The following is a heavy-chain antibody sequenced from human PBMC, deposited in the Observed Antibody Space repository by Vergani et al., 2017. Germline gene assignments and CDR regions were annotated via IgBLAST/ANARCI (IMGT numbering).Heavy chain of an antibody. J-gene: IGHJ2*01. V-gene: IGHV1-3*01. CDR1: GYTFTSYA. Sequence: QVQLVQSGAEVKKPGASVKVSCKASGYTFTSYAMHWVRQAPGQRFEWMGWLNAGNGKQKYSQKFQGRVTITRDTSASTAYMELSSLRSEDTAVYYCARPRRDGYNYWYFDLWGRGTLVTVSS. D-gene: IGHD5-24*01. CDR2: LNAGNGKQ. CDR3: ARPRRDGYNYWYFDL.